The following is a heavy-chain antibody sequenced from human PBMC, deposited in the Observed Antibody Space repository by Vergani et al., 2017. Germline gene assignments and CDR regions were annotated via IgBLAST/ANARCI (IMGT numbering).Heavy chain of an antibody. Sequence: EVQLLESGGGLVQPGGSLRLSCAASGFTFSSYEMNWVRQAPGKGLEWVSYISSSGSTIYYADAVKGRFTISRDHAKHSLYLQMNSLSAEDTAVYYCATDGPRTDYWGQGTLVTVSS. CDR2: ISSSGSTI. V-gene: IGHV3-48*03. J-gene: IGHJ4*02. CDR3: ATDGPRTDY. D-gene: IGHD4-17*01. CDR1: GFTFSSYE.